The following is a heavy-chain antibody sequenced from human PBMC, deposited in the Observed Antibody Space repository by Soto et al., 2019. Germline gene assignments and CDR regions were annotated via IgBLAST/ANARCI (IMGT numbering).Heavy chain of an antibody. Sequence: GGSLRLSCAASGFTFSNYAMSWVRQAPGKGLEWVSAISGSGSTKYADSVKGRFTISRDNSKNTLYLQINSLRAEDTAVYYCAKDITMVRGVIITPSPFDYWGQGTLVTVSS. V-gene: IGHV3-23*01. CDR2: ISGSGST. CDR3: AKDITMVRGVIITPSPFDY. J-gene: IGHJ4*02. CDR1: GFTFSNYA. D-gene: IGHD3-10*01.